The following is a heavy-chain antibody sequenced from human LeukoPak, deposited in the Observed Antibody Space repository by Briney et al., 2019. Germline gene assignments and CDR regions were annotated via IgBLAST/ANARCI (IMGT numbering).Heavy chain of an antibody. CDR1: GGSFSGYY. D-gene: IGHD6-6*01. CDR2: INHSGST. CDR3: AGSIAARLDY. Sequence: KPSETLSLTCAVYGGSFSGYYWSWIRQPPGKGLEWIGEINHSGSTNYNPSLKSRVTISVDTSKNQFSPKLSSVTAADTAVYYCAGSIAARLDYWGQGTLVTVSS. V-gene: IGHV4-34*01. J-gene: IGHJ4*02.